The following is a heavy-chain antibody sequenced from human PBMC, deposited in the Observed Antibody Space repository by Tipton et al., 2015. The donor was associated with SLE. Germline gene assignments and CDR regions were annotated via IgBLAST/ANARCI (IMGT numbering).Heavy chain of an antibody. CDR1: GGSISSSSSYY. J-gene: IGHJ3*02. CDR3: ARGRGGPHDAFDI. CDR2: INHRGST. V-gene: IGHV4-34*01. D-gene: IGHD2-15*01. Sequence: TLSLTCAVYGGSISSSSSYYWAWIRQPPGKGVEWIGEINHRGSTNYNPSLKSRVTISVDTSKNQFSLKLSSVTAADTAVYYCARGRGGPHDAFDIWGQGTMVTVSS.